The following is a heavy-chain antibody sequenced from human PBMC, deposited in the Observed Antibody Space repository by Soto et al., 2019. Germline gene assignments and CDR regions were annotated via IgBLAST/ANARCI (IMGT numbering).Heavy chain of an antibody. CDR1: GSDFSTYS. V-gene: IGHV3-48*02. CDR3: ARLYYDYV. D-gene: IGHD3-3*01. J-gene: IGHJ6*02. CDR2: VSLDSDSI. Sequence: GGSLRLSCRASGSDFSTYSMNWVRQAPGQGLEWIAYVSLDSDSIQYADSVKGRFTVSRDDAENSLYLQMDSLRDEDTATYYCARLYYDYVWGQGTTVTVS.